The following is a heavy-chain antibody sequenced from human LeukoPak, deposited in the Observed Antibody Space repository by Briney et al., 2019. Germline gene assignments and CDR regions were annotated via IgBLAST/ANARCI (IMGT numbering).Heavy chain of an antibody. CDR2: IYYSGST. J-gene: IGHJ4*02. Sequence: KPSGTLSLTCTVSGGSISSYYWSWIRQPPGQGLEWIGYIYYSGSTNYNPSLKSRVTISVDTSKNQFSLKLSSVAAADTAVYYCARSYDTNFDYWGQGTLVTVSS. CDR3: ARSYDTNFDY. CDR1: GGSISSYY. V-gene: IGHV4-59*01. D-gene: IGHD3-3*01.